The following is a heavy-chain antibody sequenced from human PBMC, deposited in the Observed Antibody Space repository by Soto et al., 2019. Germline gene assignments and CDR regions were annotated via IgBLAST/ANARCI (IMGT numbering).Heavy chain of an antibody. CDR1: GGSISSYF. J-gene: IGHJ4*02. CDR2: IYYSGRT. CDR3: ARVWDGYNPPGQFDY. V-gene: IGHV4-59*01. Sequence: PSETLSLTCTVSGGSISSYFWSWIRQPPGKGLEWIGYIYYSGRTYYNPSPESRVTISVDTSKNQFSLKLTSVTAADTAVYYCARVWDGYNPPGQFDYWGQGTLVTVSS. D-gene: IGHD5-12*01.